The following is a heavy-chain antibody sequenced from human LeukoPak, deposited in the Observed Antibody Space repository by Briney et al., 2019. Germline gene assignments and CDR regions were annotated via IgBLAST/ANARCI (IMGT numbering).Heavy chain of an antibody. J-gene: IGHJ6*03. D-gene: IGHD5-18*01. V-gene: IGHV1-46*01. Sequence: ASVKVSCKASGYTFTSYYMHCVRQAPGQGLEWMGIINPSGGSTSYAQKFQGRVTMTRDMSTSTVYMELSSLRSEDTAVYYCATNTAVDNYYYYYMDVWGKGTTVTVSS. CDR3: ATNTAVDNYYYYYMDV. CDR1: GYTFTSYY. CDR2: INPSGGST.